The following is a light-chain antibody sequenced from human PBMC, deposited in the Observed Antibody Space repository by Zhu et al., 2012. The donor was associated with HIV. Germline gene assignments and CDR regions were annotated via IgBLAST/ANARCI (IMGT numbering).Light chain of an antibody. J-gene: IGKJ3*01. CDR2: AAS. CDR3: QQLKSYPRT. Sequence: DIQLTQSPSFLSASVGDRVNITCRASQGISSYLAWYQQKPGKAPKLLIYAASTLQSGVPSRFSGSGSGTEFTLTISSLQPEDFATYYCQQLKSYPRTFGPGTKVDIK. V-gene: IGKV1-9*01. CDR1: QGISSY.